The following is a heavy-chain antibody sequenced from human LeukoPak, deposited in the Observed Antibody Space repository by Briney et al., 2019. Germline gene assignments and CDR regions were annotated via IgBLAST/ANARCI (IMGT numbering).Heavy chain of an antibody. CDR1: GYTFTGYY. CDR2: TNPNSGGT. J-gene: IGHJ4*02. CDR3: ARVTKLWSLFDY. V-gene: IGHV1-2*06. D-gene: IGHD5-18*01. Sequence: ASVKVSCKASGYTFTGYYMHWVRQAPGQGLEWMGRTNPNSGGTNYAQKFQGRVTMTRATSISTAYMELSRLRSDDTAVYYCARVTKLWSLFDYWGQGTLVTVSS.